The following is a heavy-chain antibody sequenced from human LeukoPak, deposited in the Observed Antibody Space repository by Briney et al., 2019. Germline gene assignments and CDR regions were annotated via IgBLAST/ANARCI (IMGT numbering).Heavy chain of an antibody. CDR3: VKEASKPFGIYTADY. D-gene: IGHD3-16*01. CDR2: INSDGTST. J-gene: IGHJ4*02. Sequence: PGGSLRLSCAASGFTFSNYWMHWVRQAPGKGLVWVSRINSDGTSTNYADSVKGRFTISRGNGKNTLYLQMNSLRAEDTAVYYCVKEASKPFGIYTADYWGQGTLVTVSS. V-gene: IGHV3-74*01. CDR1: GFTFSNYW.